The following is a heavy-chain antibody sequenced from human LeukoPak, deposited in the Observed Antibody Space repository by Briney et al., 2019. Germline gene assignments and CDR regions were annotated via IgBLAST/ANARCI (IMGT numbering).Heavy chain of an antibody. CDR3: GRHLYGSGSSRGFDY. D-gene: IGHD3-10*01. Sequence: SETLSLTCTASGGSISSYYWSWIRQPPGKGLEWIGYIYYSGSTKYNPSLKSRVTISVVTSKNQFSLKLSSVTAADTAVYYCGRHLYGSGSSRGFDYWGQGTLVTVSS. CDR2: IYYSGST. CDR1: GGSISSYY. J-gene: IGHJ4*02. V-gene: IGHV4-59*08.